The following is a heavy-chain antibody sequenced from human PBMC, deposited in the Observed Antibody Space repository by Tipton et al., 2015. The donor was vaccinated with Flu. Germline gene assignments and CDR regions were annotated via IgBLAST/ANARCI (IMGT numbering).Heavy chain of an antibody. V-gene: IGHV4-4*07. J-gene: IGHJ5*02. CDR1: GGSISSYY. CDR2: IYTSGST. Sequence: LRLSCTVSGGSISSYYWSWIRQPAGKGLEWIGRIYTSGSTNYNPSLKSRVTMSVDTSKNQFSLKLSSVTAADTAVYYCARVKSTWFDPWGQGTLVTVSS. CDR3: ARVKSTWFDP.